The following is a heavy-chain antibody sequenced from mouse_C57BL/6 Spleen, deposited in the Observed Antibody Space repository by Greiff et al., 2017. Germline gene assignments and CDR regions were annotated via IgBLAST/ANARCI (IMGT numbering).Heavy chain of an antibody. CDR1: GYTFTSYW. V-gene: IGHV1-69*01. CDR3: ARDPEGFDY. CDR2: IDPSGSYT. Sequence: QVQLQQPGAELVMPGASVKLSCKASGYTFTSYWMHWVKQRPGQGLEWIGEIDPSGSYTNYNQKFKGKSTLTVDKSSSTAYMQLSSLTSEDSAVYYCARDPEGFDYWGQGTTLTVSS. J-gene: IGHJ2*01.